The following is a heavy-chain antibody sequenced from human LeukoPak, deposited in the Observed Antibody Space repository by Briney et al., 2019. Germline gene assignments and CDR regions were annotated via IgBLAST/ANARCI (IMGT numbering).Heavy chain of an antibody. D-gene: IGHD6-13*01. V-gene: IGHV3-21*01. CDR2: ISRTSEAT. CDR1: GFTFNTYS. CDR3: ARAAWIAAAGTGWFDP. Sequence: NAGGSLRLSCAASGFTFNTYSMTWVRQAPGKGLEWVSIISRTSEATFYADSVKGRFTISRDNAKNSLYLQMNSLRAEDTAVYYCARAAWIAAAGTGWFDPWGQGTLVTVSS. J-gene: IGHJ5*02.